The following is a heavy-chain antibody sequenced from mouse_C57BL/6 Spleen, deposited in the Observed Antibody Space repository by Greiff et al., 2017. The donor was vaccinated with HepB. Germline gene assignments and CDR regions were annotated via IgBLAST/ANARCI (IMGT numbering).Heavy chain of an antibody. D-gene: IGHD3-3*01. CDR3: ARRSPGGTFDY. CDR2: IDPSDSYT. V-gene: IGHV1-69*01. CDR1: GYTFTSYW. J-gene: IGHJ2*01. Sequence: QQPGAELVMPGASVKLSCKASGYTFTSYWMHWVKQRPGQGLEWIGEIDPSDSYTNYNQKFKGKSTLTVDKSSSTAYMQLSTLTSEDSAVYYCARRSPGGTFDYWGQGTTLTVSS.